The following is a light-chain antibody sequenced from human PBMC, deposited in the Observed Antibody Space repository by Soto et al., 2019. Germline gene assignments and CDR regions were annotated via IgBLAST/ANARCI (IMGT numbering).Light chain of an antibody. CDR2: DAS. J-gene: IGKJ1*01. CDR3: QLYAISPKT. CDR1: QTVSSTS. Sequence: EIVLTQSPGTRSLSPGERATLSCRASQTVSSTSLAWYQQRPGQAPRLLIFDASTRVTGIPDRFSGSGSGTDFTLTISRLEPEDFAVYFCQLYAISPKTFGQGTKVDIK. V-gene: IGKV3-20*01.